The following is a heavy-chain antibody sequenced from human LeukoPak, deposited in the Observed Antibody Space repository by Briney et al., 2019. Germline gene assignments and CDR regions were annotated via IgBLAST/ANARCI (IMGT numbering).Heavy chain of an antibody. D-gene: IGHD6-13*01. CDR3: ARDNPIAAAGYWYFDL. V-gene: IGHV1-46*01. CDR2: INPSGGST. CDR1: GYTFTSYY. J-gene: IGHJ2*01. Sequence: ASVKVSCKASGYTFTSYYMHWVRQAPGQGLEWMGIINPSGGSTSYAQKFQGRVTVTRDTSTSTVYMELSSLRSEDTAVYYCARDNPIAAAGYWYFDLWGRGTLVTVSS.